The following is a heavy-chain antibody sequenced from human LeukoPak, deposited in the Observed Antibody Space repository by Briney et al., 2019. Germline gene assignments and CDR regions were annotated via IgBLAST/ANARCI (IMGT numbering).Heavy chain of an antibody. CDR1: GFTLSSYA. V-gene: IGHV3-66*01. D-gene: IGHD5-12*01. CDR2: INSGGRT. CDR3: ARDQGYSGYDWGVGTDV. J-gene: IGHJ6*02. Sequence: GGSLRLSCAASGFTLSSYAMSWVRQAPGKGLEWVSVINSGGRTYYADSVKGRFTISRDNSENTLYLQMNSLRAEDTAVYYCARDQGYSGYDWGVGTDVWGQGTTVTVSS.